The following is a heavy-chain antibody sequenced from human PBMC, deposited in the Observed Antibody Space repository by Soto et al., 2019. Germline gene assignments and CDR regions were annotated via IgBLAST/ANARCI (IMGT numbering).Heavy chain of an antibody. J-gene: IGHJ4*02. Sequence: ASVKVSCKASGYSFISHYIHWVRQAPGQGLEWMGFINPSGGSATLAQKFQGRVTMTRDTSTSTVCMELTILRSEDAAVYYCARDYLSSKLSLSYFDFWGQGTLVTVSS. CDR2: INPSGGSA. CDR1: GYSFISHY. D-gene: IGHD2-2*01. V-gene: IGHV1-46*01. CDR3: ARDYLSSKLSLSYFDF.